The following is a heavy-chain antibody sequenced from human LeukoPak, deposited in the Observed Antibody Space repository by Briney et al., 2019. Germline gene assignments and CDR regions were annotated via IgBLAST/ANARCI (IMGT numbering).Heavy chain of an antibody. CDR1: GYTFTSYD. V-gene: IGHV1-8*01. J-gene: IGHJ5*02. D-gene: IGHD6-13*01. Sequence: GASVKVSYKASGYTFTSYDINWVRQATGQGLEWMGWMNPNSGNTGYAQKFQGRVTMTRNTSISTAYMELSSLRSEDTAVYYCARGSSWMDNWFDPWGQGTLVTVSS. CDR3: ARGSSWMDNWFDP. CDR2: MNPNSGNT.